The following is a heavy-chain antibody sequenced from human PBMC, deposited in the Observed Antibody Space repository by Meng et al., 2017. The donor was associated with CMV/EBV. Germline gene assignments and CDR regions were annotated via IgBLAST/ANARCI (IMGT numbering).Heavy chain of an antibody. V-gene: IGHV1-2*02. CDR2: INPNSGGT. CDR1: GYTFTGYY. CDR3: ARDTPFVMPLYYYYYYGMDV. D-gene: IGHD3-16*01. Sequence: ASVKVSCKASGYTFTGYYMHWVRQAPGQGLEWMGWINPNSGGTNYAQKFQGRVTMTRDTSISTAYMELSRPRSDDTAVYYCARDTPFVMPLYYYYYYGMDVWGQGTTVTVSS. J-gene: IGHJ6*02.